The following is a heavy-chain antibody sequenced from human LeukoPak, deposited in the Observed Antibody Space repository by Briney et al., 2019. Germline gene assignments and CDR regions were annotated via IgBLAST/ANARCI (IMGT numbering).Heavy chain of an antibody. CDR1: GGSISSGDYY. Sequence: SETLSLTCTVSGGSISSGDYYWSWIRQPPGKGLEWIGYIYYSGSTYYNPSLKSRVIISVDMSKNQFSLSLNSLSAADSAVYYCARAAAVTNSWYCFDYWGQGTLVTVSS. CDR2: IYYSGST. D-gene: IGHD6-13*01. CDR3: ARAAAVTNSWYCFDY. V-gene: IGHV4-30-4*01. J-gene: IGHJ4*02.